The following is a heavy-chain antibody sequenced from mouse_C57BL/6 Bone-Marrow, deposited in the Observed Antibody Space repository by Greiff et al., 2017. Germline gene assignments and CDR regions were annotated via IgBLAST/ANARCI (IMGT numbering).Heavy chain of an antibody. CDR3: ARSGGVGFAY. J-gene: IGHJ3*01. CDR1: GYTFTSSG. D-gene: IGHD1-1*01. V-gene: IGHV1-81*01. Sequence: QVQLQQSGAELARPGASVKLSCKASGYTFTSSGISWVKQRTGQGLEWIGEIYPRSGNTYYNEKFKGKATLTADKSSSTAYMELRSLTSEDSAVYFCARSGGVGFAYWRQRSLVTVCA. CDR2: IYPRSGNT.